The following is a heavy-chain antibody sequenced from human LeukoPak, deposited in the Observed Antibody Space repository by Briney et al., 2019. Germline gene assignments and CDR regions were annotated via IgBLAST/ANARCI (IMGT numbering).Heavy chain of an antibody. V-gene: IGHV3-7*01. Sequence: GGSLRLSCAASGFTFSDFGMNWVRQAPGKGLEWVAFIKGDETEKHYVDSLKGRFTISRDNAENSLSLQMNSLTVEDTAVYYCARRLAADYYYYYGMDVWGQGTTVTVSS. CDR1: GFTFSDFG. J-gene: IGHJ6*02. CDR2: IKGDETEK. D-gene: IGHD6-13*01. CDR3: ARRLAADYYYYYGMDV.